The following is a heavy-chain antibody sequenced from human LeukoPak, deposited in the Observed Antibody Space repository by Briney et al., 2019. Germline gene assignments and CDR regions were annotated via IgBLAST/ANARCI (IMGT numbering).Heavy chain of an antibody. D-gene: IGHD6-19*01. CDR2: ISYDGSNQ. Sequence: PGGSLRLSCGASGFTFSSYGMHWVRQAPGRGLEGVAVISYDGSNQYYADSVKGRFTISRDNSKNTLYLQMNSLRAEDTAVYYCAKDQMLGGSGWSNFDYWGQGTLVTVSS. V-gene: IGHV3-30*18. J-gene: IGHJ4*02. CDR1: GFTFSSYG. CDR3: AKDQMLGGSGWSNFDY.